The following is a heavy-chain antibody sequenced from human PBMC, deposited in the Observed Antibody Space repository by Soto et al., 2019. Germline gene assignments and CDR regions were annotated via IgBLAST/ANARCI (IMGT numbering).Heavy chain of an antibody. V-gene: IGHV4-59*01. J-gene: IGHJ6*02. CDR3: ATQTGLYYYGLDV. CDR1: GGSINAFF. CDR2: IFYSGST. Sequence: QVQLEESGPGLVKPSETLSLTCTVSGGSINAFFWSWVRQPPGKGLESIGYIFYSGSTNYNPSLKSRVTVSLDTSKTQFSLNLTSVTAADTAVYYCATQTGLYYYGLDVWGLGTMVAVSS.